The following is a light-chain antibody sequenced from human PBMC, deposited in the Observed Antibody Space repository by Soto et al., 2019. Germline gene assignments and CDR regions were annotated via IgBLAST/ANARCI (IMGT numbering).Light chain of an antibody. V-gene: IGKV3-20*01. CDR2: GAS. Sequence: EIVLTQSPGTLSLSPGERATLSCRASQSVSSSYLAWYQQKPGQAPRLLIYGASSRATGIPDRFSGNGSGTDFTLTIGRLEPEDFAVYYCQQYGSSPVTFGQGTKVDIK. CDR3: QQYGSSPVT. CDR1: QSVSSSY. J-gene: IGKJ1*01.